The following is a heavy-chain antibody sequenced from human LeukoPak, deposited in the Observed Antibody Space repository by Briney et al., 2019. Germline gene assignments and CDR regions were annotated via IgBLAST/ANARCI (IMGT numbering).Heavy chain of an antibody. CDR1: GYSFTSYW. J-gene: IGHJ3*02. CDR2: IYPGDSDT. V-gene: IGHV5-51*01. Sequence: GESLKISCKGSGYSFTSYWIGWVRQMPGKGLEWMGIIYPGDSDTRYSPSFQGQVTISADKSISTAYLQWSSLKASDTAMYYCARPRIAARQVGRTDAFDIWGQGTMVTVSS. CDR3: ARPRIAARQVGRTDAFDI. D-gene: IGHD6-6*01.